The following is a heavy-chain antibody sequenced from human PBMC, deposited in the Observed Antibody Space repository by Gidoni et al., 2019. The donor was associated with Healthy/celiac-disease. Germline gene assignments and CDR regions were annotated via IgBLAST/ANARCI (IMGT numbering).Heavy chain of an antibody. CDR2: IYYSGST. D-gene: IGHD5-18*01. CDR3: ARCLYSYGVFDY. CDR1: GGSISSYY. J-gene: IGHJ4*02. Sequence: QVQLQASCPGLVTPSEPLSLTCTSSGGSISSYYWSWIRQPPGKGLEWIGYIYYSGSTNYNPSLKSRVTISVDTSKNQFSLKLSAVTAADTAVYYCARCLYSYGVFDYWGQGTLVTVSS. V-gene: IGHV4-59*01.